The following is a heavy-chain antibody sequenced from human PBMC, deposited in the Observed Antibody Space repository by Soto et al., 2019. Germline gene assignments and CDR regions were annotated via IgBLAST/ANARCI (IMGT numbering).Heavy chain of an antibody. J-gene: IGHJ6*02. CDR1: GFTFSDNA. CDR3: AKSLSTAVNYGLDV. CDR2: ISDDGDST. Sequence: GGSLRLSCGASGFTFSDNAMTWVRQAPGKGLEWVSSISDDGDSTYYADSVKGRFAVSRDNSKNTLFLHMNSLGAEDTAVYYCAKSLSTAVNYGLDVWGQGTSVTVFS. D-gene: IGHD2-2*01. V-gene: IGHV3-23*01.